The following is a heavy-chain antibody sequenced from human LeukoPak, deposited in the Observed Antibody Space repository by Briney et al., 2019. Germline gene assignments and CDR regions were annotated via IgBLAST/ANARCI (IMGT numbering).Heavy chain of an antibody. Sequence: GGSLRLSCAASGFTFSSYGMHWVRQAPGKGLGWVAFIRYDGSNKYYADSVKGRFTVSRDNSKNTLYLQMNSLRAEDTAVYYCVRGAYSSSWLNFDYWGQGTLVTVSS. CDR1: GFTFSSYG. J-gene: IGHJ4*02. D-gene: IGHD6-13*01. CDR2: IRYDGSNK. V-gene: IGHV3-30*02. CDR3: VRGAYSSSWLNFDY.